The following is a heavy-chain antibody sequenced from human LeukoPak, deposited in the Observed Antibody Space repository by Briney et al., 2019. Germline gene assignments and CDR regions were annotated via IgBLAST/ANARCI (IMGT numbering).Heavy chain of an antibody. D-gene: IGHD2-15*01. Sequence: SGGSLRLSCAASGFTFSSYAMAWVRQAPGKGLEWVSAISGSRNNTYYADSVKGRLTISRDNSKNTLYLQMNSLRAEDTAVYYCAKWGCSGGTCYPFDYWGQGTLVTVSS. J-gene: IGHJ4*02. CDR2: ISGSRNNT. V-gene: IGHV3-23*01. CDR1: GFTFSSYA. CDR3: AKWGCSGGTCYPFDY.